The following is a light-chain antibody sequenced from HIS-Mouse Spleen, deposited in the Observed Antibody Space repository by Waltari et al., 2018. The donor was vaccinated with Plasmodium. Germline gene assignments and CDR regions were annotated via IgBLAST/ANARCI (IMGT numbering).Light chain of an antibody. CDR1: NIGRKR. CDR2: DDS. J-gene: IGLJ2*01. CDR3: QVWDSSSDHVV. Sequence: SYVLTQPPSVSVAPGKTARITCGGNNIGRKRVHWYQQKPGQAPVLVCYDDSDMPSGIPERFSGSNSGNTATLTISRVEAGDEADYYCQVWDSSSDHVVFGGGTKLTVL. V-gene: IGLV3-21*03.